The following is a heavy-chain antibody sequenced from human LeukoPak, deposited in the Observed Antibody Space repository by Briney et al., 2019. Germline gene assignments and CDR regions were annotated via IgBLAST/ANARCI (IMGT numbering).Heavy chain of an antibody. V-gene: IGHV4-31*03. CDR2: IYYSGST. Sequence: PSETLSLTCTVSGGSISSTTYYWGWIRQSPGKGLEWIGYIYYSGSTYYNPSLKSRVTISVDTSKNQFSLRLSSVTAADTAVYYCARGNGDADAFDIWGQGTMVTVSS. D-gene: IGHD4-17*01. CDR3: ARGNGDADAFDI. J-gene: IGHJ3*02. CDR1: GGSISSTTYY.